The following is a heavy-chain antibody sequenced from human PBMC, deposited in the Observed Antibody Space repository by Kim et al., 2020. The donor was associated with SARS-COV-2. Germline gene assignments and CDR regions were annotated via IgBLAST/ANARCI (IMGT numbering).Heavy chain of an antibody. D-gene: IGHD1-26*01. J-gene: IGHJ5*02. V-gene: IGHV4-34*01. CDR3: ARVNIRGIQLANWFDP. Sequence: PSLKSRVPISVDTSKNQFSRKLSSVTAADTAVYYCARVNIRGIQLANWFDPWGQGTLVTVSS.